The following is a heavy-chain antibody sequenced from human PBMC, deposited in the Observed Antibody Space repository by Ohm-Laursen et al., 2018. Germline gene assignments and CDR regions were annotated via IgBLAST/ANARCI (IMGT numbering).Heavy chain of an antibody. CDR3: ARDLIGGIRAFDI. CDR2: ISSSGTTI. J-gene: IGHJ3*02. D-gene: IGHD1-14*01. V-gene: IGHV3-48*03. Sequence: SLRLSCAASGFSFSSFEMNWVRQALGKGLEWVSYISSSGTTIYYADSVKGRFTISRDNAKNSLYLQMNSLRAEDTAVYYCARDLIGGIRAFDIWGQGTMVTVSS. CDR1: GFSFSSFE.